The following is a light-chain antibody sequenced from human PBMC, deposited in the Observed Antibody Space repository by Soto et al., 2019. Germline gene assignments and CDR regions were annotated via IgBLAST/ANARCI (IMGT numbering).Light chain of an antibody. Sequence: QSALTQPASVSGSPGQSITISCTGTSTDVGGYNYVSWYQQYPGKVPKLMIYGVSNRPSGVSNRFSASKSGNTASLTISGLQAEDEADYYCSSYTSSTTLYVFGTGTQLTVL. CDR1: STDVGGYNY. J-gene: IGLJ1*01. V-gene: IGLV2-14*01. CDR2: GVS. CDR3: SSYTSSTTLYV.